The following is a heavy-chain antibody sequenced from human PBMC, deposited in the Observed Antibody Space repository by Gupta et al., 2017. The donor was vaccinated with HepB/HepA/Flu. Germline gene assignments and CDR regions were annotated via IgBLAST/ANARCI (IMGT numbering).Heavy chain of an antibody. Sequence: EVQLLESGGGLVQPGGSLRLSCAVSGLTLSNYGSSWVRQAPGKGLEWVSAISISGVNTYYADSVKGRFTISRDTSENTLYLQMNSLRAEDTAVYYCAKDRGGAVAGNWFDPWGQGTLVTVSS. D-gene: IGHD6-19*01. V-gene: IGHV3-23*01. CDR2: ISISGVNT. CDR1: GLTLSNYG. J-gene: IGHJ5*02. CDR3: AKDRGGAVAGNWFDP.